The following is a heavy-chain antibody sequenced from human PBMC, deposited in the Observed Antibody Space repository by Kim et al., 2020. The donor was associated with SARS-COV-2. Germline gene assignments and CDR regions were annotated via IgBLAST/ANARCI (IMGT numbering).Heavy chain of an antibody. D-gene: IGHD3-3*01. CDR1: GYTFTGYY. Sequence: ASVKVSCKASGYTFTGYYMHWVRQAPGQGLEWMGRINPNSGGTNYAQKFQGRVTMTRDTSISTAYMELSRLRSDDTAVYYCARVGFLEWSQHDYWGQGTLVTVSS. CDR2: INPNSGGT. J-gene: IGHJ4*02. CDR3: ARVGFLEWSQHDY. V-gene: IGHV1-2*06.